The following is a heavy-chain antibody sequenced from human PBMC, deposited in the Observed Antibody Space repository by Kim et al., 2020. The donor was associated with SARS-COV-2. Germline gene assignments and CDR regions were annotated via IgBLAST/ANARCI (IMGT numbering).Heavy chain of an antibody. V-gene: IGHV3-21*01. J-gene: IGHJ4*02. D-gene: IGHD3-9*01. CDR3: ARTSIYDMYDY. CDR1: GFTFSSYT. CDR2: ISTSFGDI. Sequence: GGSLRLSCAASGFTFSSYTMNWVRQAPGKGLEWVSSISTSFGDIYYADSVRGRFTISRDNAMNSLFLQLNSLRAEDTAVYYCARTSIYDMYDYWGQGTLVTVSS.